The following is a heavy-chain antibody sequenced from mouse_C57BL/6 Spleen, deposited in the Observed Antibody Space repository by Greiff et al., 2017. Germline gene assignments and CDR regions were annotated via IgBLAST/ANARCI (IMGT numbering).Heavy chain of an antibody. V-gene: IGHV1-61*01. CDR3: ASGSNYEDVFYYYAMDY. Sequence: VKLQQPGAELVRPGSSVKLSCKASGYTFTSYWMDWVKQRPGQGLEWIGNIYPSDSETHYNQKFKDKATLTVDKSSSTAYMQLSSLTSEDSAVYYCASGSNYEDVFYYYAMDYWGQGTSVTVSS. J-gene: IGHJ4*01. D-gene: IGHD2-5*01. CDR1: GYTFTSYW. CDR2: IYPSDSET.